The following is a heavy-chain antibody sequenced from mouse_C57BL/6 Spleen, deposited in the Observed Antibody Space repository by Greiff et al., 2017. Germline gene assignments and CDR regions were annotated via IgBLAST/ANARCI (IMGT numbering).Heavy chain of an antibody. D-gene: IGHD1-1*01. V-gene: IGHV1-55*01. J-gene: IGHJ1*03. CDR3: ARRYYGSSYDWYFDV. CDR2: IYPGSGST. CDR1: GYTFTSYW. Sequence: QVQLQQPGAELVKPGASVKMSCKASGYTFTSYWLTWVKQRPGQGLEWIGDIYPGSGSTNYNEKFKSKATLTVDTSSSTAYMQLSSLTSEDSAVYYCARRYYGSSYDWYFDVWGTGTTVTVSS.